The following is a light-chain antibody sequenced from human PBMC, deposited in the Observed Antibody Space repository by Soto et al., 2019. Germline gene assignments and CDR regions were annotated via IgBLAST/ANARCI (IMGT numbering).Light chain of an antibody. J-gene: IGLJ3*02. Sequence: QSVLTQPASVSGSPGQSITISCTGTSSDVGGYNSVSWYQQHPGKAPKLVIYEVSNRPSGVSNRFSASKSGNTASLTISGLQAEDEADYYCSSYTSSSTLWVFGGGTKLTVL. CDR3: SSYTSSSTLWV. V-gene: IGLV2-14*01. CDR2: EVS. CDR1: SSDVGGYNS.